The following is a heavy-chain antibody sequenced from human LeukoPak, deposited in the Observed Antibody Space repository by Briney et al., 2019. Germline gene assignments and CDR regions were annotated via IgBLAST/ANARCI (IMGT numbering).Heavy chain of an antibody. Sequence: GGSLRLSCAASGFTFSSYGMHWVRQAPGKGLEWVAFIRYDGSNKYYADSVKGRFTISRDNSKNTLYLQMNSLRAEDTAVYYCAKDLALYSSSWYLDYWGQGTLVTVSS. J-gene: IGHJ4*02. CDR3: AKDLALYSSSWYLDY. V-gene: IGHV3-30*02. CDR2: IRYDGSNK. CDR1: GFTFSSYG. D-gene: IGHD6-13*01.